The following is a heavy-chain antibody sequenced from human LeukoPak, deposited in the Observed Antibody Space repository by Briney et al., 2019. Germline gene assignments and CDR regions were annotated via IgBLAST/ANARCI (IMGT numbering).Heavy chain of an antibody. D-gene: IGHD2-15*01. CDR3: ARDHQLSYGNWFDP. CDR1: GFTFSSYG. V-gene: IGHV3-30*03. Sequence: PGRSLRLSCAASGFTFSSYGMHWVRQAPGKGLEWVAVISYDGSNKYYADSVKGRFTISRDNSKNTLYLQMNSLRVEDTAIYYCARDHQLSYGNWFDPWGQGTLVTVSS. CDR2: ISYDGSNK. J-gene: IGHJ5*02.